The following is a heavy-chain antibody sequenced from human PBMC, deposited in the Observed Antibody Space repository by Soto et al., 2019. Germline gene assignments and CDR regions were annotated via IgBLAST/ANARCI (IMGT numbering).Heavy chain of an antibody. CDR3: ARDLGSSFYYYYGMDV. J-gene: IGHJ6*02. V-gene: IGHV3-30-3*01. CDR2: ISYDGSNK. Sequence: QVQLVESGGGVVQPGRSLRLSCAASGFTFSSYAMHWVRQAPGKGLEWVAVISYDGSNKYYADPVKGRFTISRDNSKNTLYLQMNSLRAEDTAVYYCARDLGSSFYYYYGMDVWGQGTTVTVSS. CDR1: GFTFSSYA. D-gene: IGHD2-15*01.